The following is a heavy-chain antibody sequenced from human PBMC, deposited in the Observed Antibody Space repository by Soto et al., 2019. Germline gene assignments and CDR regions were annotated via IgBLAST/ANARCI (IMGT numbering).Heavy chain of an antibody. CDR3: ARTEDPGLRFLDTYYWYFEL. J-gene: IGHJ2*01. Sequence: SVKVSCKASGGTFSSYCISWVRQAPGQGLEWMGGIIPIFGTANYAQKFQGRVTITADESTSTAYMELSSLRSEDTAVYYCARTEDPGLRFLDTYYWYFELRGRGTLVTVSS. V-gene: IGHV1-69*13. D-gene: IGHD3-3*01. CDR2: IIPIFGTA. CDR1: GGTFSSYC.